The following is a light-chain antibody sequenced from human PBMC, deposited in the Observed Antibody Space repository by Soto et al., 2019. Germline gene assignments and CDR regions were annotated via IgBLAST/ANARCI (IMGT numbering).Light chain of an antibody. CDR2: DVT. CDR1: SSDVGGYNY. CDR3: NSFSSSSTLVV. Sequence: QSALTQPASVSGSPGQSITISCTGTSSDVGGYNYVSWYQQHQGKAPKLMIYDVTNRPSGVSDRFSGSKSGNTASLTISGLQAEDEADYYCNSFSSSSTLVVFGGGTKLTVL. V-gene: IGLV2-14*03. J-gene: IGLJ2*01.